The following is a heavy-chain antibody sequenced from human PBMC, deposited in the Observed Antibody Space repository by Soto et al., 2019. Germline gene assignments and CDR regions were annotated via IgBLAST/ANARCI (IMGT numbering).Heavy chain of an antibody. CDR3: ARAYTYDFDH. CDR1: GFSFSTSGVG. CDR2: IYWHDDE. D-gene: IGHD2-2*02. V-gene: IGHV2-5*01. Sequence: KESGPTLVKPTQTLTLTCNFSGFSFSTSGVGVGWIRQPPGKALEWLALIYWHDDERYSPSLQSRFSITKDTSKNQVVLTMTDMDPMDTATYYCARAYTYDFDHWGQGTLVTVSS. J-gene: IGHJ4*02.